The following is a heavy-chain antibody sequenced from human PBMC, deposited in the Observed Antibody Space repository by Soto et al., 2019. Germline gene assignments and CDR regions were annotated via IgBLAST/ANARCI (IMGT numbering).Heavy chain of an antibody. CDR1: GGTVSSGSYY. Sequence: PSETLSLTCTVAGGTVSSGSYYWSWIRKPPGKGLEWIGYIYYSGSTNYNPSLKSRVTISVDTSKNQFSLKLSSVTAADTAVYYCARAAYYDFWSGYGYFDYWGQGTLVTVSS. V-gene: IGHV4-61*01. CDR2: IYYSGST. D-gene: IGHD3-3*01. J-gene: IGHJ4*02. CDR3: ARAAYYDFWSGYGYFDY.